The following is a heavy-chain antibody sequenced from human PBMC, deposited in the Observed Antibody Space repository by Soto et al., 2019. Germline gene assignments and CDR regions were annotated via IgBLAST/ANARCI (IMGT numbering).Heavy chain of an antibody. CDR2: IYHTGST. CDR3: ARATGTLRSRNCDY. CDR1: GGSISTVGHY. J-gene: IGHJ4*02. V-gene: IGHV4-31*02. D-gene: IGHD1-1*01. Sequence: PSETLSLTXSVSGGSISTVGHYWTWIRQAPGKGLEWIGSIYHTGSTYYSKSLRSRLTMSVDTSKSQFSLRLSSVTAADTAVYYCARATGTLRSRNCDYWGQGSLVTVSS.